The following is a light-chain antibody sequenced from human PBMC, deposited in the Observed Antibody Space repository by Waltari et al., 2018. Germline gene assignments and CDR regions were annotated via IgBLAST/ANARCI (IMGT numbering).Light chain of an antibody. Sequence: QSVLTQPPSVSGAPGQRVTISCTGSSSNFGSGYDVHWCQQLPGTAPKLLIYHNTNRPSGVPDRFSGSKSGTSASLAITGLQAEDEADYYCQSYDSSLSDVVFGGGTKLTVL. CDR2: HNT. CDR1: SSNFGSGYD. V-gene: IGLV1-40*01. CDR3: QSYDSSLSDVV. J-gene: IGLJ2*01.